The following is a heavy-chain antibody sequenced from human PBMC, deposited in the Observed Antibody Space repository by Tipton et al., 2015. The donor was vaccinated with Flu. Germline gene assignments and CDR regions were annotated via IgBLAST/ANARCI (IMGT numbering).Heavy chain of an antibody. D-gene: IGHD3-22*01. CDR2: IYHSGST. CDR3: ARTIVVVSYFDY. CDR1: GYSIGSGYY. V-gene: IGHV4-38-2*01. J-gene: IGHJ4*02. Sequence: TLSLTCAVSGYSIGSGYYWGWIRQPPGKGLEWIGSIYHSGSTYYNPSLKSRVTISVDTSKNQFSLKLSSVTAADTAVYYCARTIVVVSYFDYWGQGTLVTVSS.